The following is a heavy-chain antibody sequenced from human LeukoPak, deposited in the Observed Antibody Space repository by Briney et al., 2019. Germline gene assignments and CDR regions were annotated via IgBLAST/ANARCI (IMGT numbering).Heavy chain of an antibody. CDR3: ARAYTDRSLAGKKEFFQH. D-gene: IGHD6-19*01. J-gene: IGHJ1*01. CDR1: GFTFDNYA. V-gene: IGHV3-9*01. Sequence: LRLSCAASGFTFDNYAMNWVRQVPGKGLEWISLISWNSGTIGYADSVKGRFTISRDNANNFLYLQMSSLRAEDTALYYCARAYTDRSLAGKKEFFQHWGQGTLVTVSS. CDR2: ISWNSGTI.